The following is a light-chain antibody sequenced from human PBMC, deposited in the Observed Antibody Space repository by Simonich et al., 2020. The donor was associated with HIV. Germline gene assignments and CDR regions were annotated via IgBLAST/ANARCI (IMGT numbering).Light chain of an antibody. CDR2: WAS. J-gene: IGKJ4*01. Sequence: DIVMTQSPDSLAVSLGERATINCKSSQSILKRSNNKNYLAWYQKKAGQPPKLLIDWASTRESGGPDRFSGSGSGTDFTLTISSLQAEDVAVYYCQQYYTTPLTFGGGTKVEIK. CDR1: QSILKRSNNKNY. CDR3: QQYYTTPLT. V-gene: IGKV4-1*01.